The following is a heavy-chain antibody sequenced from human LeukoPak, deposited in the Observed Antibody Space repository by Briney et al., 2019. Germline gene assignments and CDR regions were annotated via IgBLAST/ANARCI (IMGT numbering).Heavy chain of an antibody. CDR1: GGSISSSSYY. CDR3: ARSPLYYYDSSGYPHPFDY. V-gene: IGHV4-61*05. D-gene: IGHD3-22*01. Sequence: SETLSLTCTVSGGSISSSSYYWSWIRQPPGKGLEWIGYIYYSGSTNYNPSLKSRVTISVDTSKNQFSLKLSSVAAADTAVYYCARSPLYYYDSSGYPHPFDYWGQGTLVTVSS. CDR2: IYYSGST. J-gene: IGHJ4*02.